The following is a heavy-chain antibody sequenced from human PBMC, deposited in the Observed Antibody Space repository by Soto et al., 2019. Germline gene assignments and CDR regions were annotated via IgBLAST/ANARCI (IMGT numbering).Heavy chain of an antibody. D-gene: IGHD2-21*02. V-gene: IGHV3-73*01. CDR2: IRSKDNGYAT. CDR1: GFIFSDSA. CDR3: NKRAGGDWGVY. Sequence: GGSLRLSCAVSGFIFSDSAIHWVRQAPGKGLEWVGRIRSKDNGYATEYAASVESRITISRDDSKNTKYLQMNRLKTEDTAIYYCNKRAGGDWGVYWGQGSLVTVSS. J-gene: IGHJ4*02.